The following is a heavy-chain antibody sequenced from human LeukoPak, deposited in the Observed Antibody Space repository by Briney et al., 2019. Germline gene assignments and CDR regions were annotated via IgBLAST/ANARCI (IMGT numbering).Heavy chain of an antibody. V-gene: IGHV4-31*03. Sequence: SETLSLTCTVSGGSISSGGYYWRWIRQHPGKGLEWIGYIYYSGSTYYNPSLKSRVTISVHTSKNQFSLKLSSVTAADTAAYYCASLYYYDSSGSVDYWRQRTQVTVSS. CDR1: GGSISSGGYY. CDR2: IYYSGST. J-gene: IGHJ4*02. CDR3: ASLYYYDSSGSVDY. D-gene: IGHD3-22*01.